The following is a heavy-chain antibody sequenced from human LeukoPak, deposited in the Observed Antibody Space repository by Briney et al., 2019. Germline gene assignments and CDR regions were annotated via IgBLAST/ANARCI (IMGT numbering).Heavy chain of an antibody. J-gene: IGHJ4*02. CDR2: ISSSSSTI. D-gene: IGHD5-12*01. CDR1: GFTFSSYS. Sequence: GGSLRLSCAASGFTFSSYSMNWVRQAPGKGLEWVSYISSSSSTIYYADSVKGRFTISRDNAKNSLYLQMNSLRAEDTAVYYCARETVRGYSGYDITYFDYWGQGTLVTVSS. V-gene: IGHV3-48*01. CDR3: ARETVRGYSGYDITYFDY.